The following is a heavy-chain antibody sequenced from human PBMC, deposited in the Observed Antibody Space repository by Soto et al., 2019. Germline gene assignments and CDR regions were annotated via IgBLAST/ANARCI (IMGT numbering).Heavy chain of an antibody. J-gene: IGHJ4*02. CDR3: ATTGYTISSTVLKY. Sequence: SETISLTCTVCGGSLRNGGYYWCWIRQHPGKGLEGIGYIYYSGGTYYNPSLKSRVTKYVDTSYNQFYLKLSTETAADTAVYYCATTGYTISSTVLKYWGQRTLVIVSS. V-gene: IGHV4-31*03. D-gene: IGHD2-2*02. CDR2: IYYSGGT. CDR1: GGSLRNGGYY.